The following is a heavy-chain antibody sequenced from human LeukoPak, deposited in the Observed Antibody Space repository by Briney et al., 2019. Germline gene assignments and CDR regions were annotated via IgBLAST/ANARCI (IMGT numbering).Heavy chain of an antibody. V-gene: IGHV1-2*06. D-gene: IGHD1-26*01. CDR3: ARGRRVGATGRGDFDI. CDR2: INPNSGGT. J-gene: IGHJ3*02. CDR1: GYTFTGYY. Sequence: ASVKVSCKASGYTFTGYYMHWVRQAPGQGLEWMGRINPNSGGTNYAQKFQGRVTMTRDTSISAAYMELSRLRSDDTAVYYCARGRRVGATGRGDFDIWGQGTMVTVSS.